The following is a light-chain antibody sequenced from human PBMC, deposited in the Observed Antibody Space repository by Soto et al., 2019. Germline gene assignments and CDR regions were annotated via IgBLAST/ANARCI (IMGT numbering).Light chain of an antibody. CDR3: QQYSSSPLT. CDR2: GAS. J-gene: IGKJ4*01. Sequence: EIVLTQSPGTLSLSPGERATLSCRTSQSIRSSHLAWYQQKSGQAPRLLIYGASSRATGIPGRFSGSGSGTDFTLTISRLEPEDFAVYHCQQYSSSPLTFGGGTKVDI. CDR1: QSIRSSH. V-gene: IGKV3-20*01.